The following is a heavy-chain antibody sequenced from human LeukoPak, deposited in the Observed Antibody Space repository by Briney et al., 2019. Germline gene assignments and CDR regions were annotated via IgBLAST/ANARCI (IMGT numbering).Heavy chain of an antibody. CDR3: TREERGYIPAF. V-gene: IGHV3-30*01. D-gene: IGHD3-16*02. Sequence: GGSPRPSCAASGFTFSNYAMHWVRQTPGKGLEWVAFVSYDGSWDSHSDSVKGRFTISRDDSKNTLYLQMTRLRADDTAVYYCTREERGYIPAFWGQGTLVTVSS. CDR1: GFTFSNYA. CDR2: VSYDGSWD. J-gene: IGHJ4*02.